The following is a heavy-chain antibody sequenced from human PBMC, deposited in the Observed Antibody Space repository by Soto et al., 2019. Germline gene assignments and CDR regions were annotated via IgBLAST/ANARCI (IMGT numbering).Heavy chain of an antibody. D-gene: IGHD3-10*01. CDR2: IWYDGSNK. J-gene: IGHJ4*02. CDR3: ARVWNDGSGSYYNDY. Sequence: QVQLVESGGGVVQPGRSLRLSCAASGFTFSSYGMHWVRQAPGKGLEWVAVIWYDGSNKYYADSVKGRFTISRDNSKNTLYLQMNSLRAEDTAVYYCARVWNDGSGSYYNDYWGQGTLVTVSS. CDR1: GFTFSSYG. V-gene: IGHV3-33*01.